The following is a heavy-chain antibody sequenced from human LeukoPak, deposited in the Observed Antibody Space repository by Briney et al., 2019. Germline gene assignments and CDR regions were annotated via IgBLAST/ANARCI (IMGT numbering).Heavy chain of an antibody. D-gene: IGHD5-18*01. Sequence: ASVKVSCKASGGTFSSYTISWVRQTPGQWLEWMGTIIPILGLPNYAQNFQGRVTITTDESTSTAYMELSSLRSEDTAVYYCARDWGAGQLSYYFDYWGQGTLVTVFS. CDR1: GGTFSSYT. CDR3: ARDWGAGQLSYYFDY. V-gene: IGHV1-69*16. J-gene: IGHJ4*02. CDR2: IIPILGLP.